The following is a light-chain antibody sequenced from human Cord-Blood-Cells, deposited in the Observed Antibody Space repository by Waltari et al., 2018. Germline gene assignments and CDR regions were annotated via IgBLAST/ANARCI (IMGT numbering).Light chain of an antibody. J-gene: IGLJ3*02. Sequence: QLVLTQSPSASASLGASVRPTCTLSSRHSSYAIAWHQQQPEKGPRYWMRLNSDGSRSKGGGIPDRFSGSSSGAARYLPIASLQDEDEADYYCQTWGTGIWVFGGGTKLTVL. CDR3: QTWGTGIWV. CDR1: SRHSSYA. V-gene: IGLV4-69*01. CDR2: LNSDGSR.